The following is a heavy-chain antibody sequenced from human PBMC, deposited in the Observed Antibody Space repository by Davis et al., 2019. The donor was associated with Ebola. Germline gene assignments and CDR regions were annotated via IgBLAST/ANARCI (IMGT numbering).Heavy chain of an antibody. CDR2: IGGTSNIL. V-gene: IGHV3-48*02. CDR1: GFTFSAYS. J-gene: IGHJ4*02. CDR3: ARHDDY. Sequence: GESLKISCAASGFTFSAYSMIWVRQAPGKGLEWVSYIGGTSNILDYADSLKGRFTISRDNAKNLLYLQINSLKDEYTAVYYCARHDDYWGQGTLVTVSS.